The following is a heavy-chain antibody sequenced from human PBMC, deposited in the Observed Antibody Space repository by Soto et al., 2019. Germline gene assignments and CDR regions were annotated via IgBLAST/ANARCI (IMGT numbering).Heavy chain of an antibody. V-gene: IGHV1-18*01. D-gene: IGHD2-15*01. CDR1: GYTFTSYG. CDR2: ISAYNGNT. CDR3: ARVPIDNYCSGGSCYSVAGAFDI. Sequence: QVQLVQSGAEVKKPGASVKVSCKASGYTFTSYGISWVRQAPGQGLEWMGWISAYNGNTNYAQKLQGRVTMTTDTSTSTAYMELRSLRSDETAVYYCARVPIDNYCSGGSCYSVAGAFDIWGQGTMVTVSS. J-gene: IGHJ3*02.